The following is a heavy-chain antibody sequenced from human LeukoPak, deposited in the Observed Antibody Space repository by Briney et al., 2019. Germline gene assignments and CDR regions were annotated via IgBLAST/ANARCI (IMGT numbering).Heavy chain of an antibody. CDR3: ATESYSGSYLYAFDI. D-gene: IGHD1-26*01. Sequence: ASVKVSCKASGGTFSSYAICWVRQAPGLGLEWMGGIIPIFGTANYAQKFQGRVTITADKSTSTAYMELSSLRSEDTAVYYCATESYSGSYLYAFDIWGQGTMVTVSS. CDR2: IIPIFGTA. V-gene: IGHV1-69*06. CDR1: GGTFSSYA. J-gene: IGHJ3*02.